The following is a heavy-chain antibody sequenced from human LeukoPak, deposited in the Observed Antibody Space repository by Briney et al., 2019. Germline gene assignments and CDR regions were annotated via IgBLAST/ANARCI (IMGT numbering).Heavy chain of an antibody. J-gene: IGHJ6*02. CDR3: AREFYGMDV. V-gene: IGHV3-30-3*01. CDR2: ISYDGSNK. Sequence: QSGGSLRLSCAASGFTFSSYAMHWVRQAPGKGLEWVAVISYDGSNKYYADSVKGRFTISRDNSKNTLYLQMNSLRAEDTAVYYCAREFYGMDVWGQGTTVTVSS. CDR1: GFTFSSYA.